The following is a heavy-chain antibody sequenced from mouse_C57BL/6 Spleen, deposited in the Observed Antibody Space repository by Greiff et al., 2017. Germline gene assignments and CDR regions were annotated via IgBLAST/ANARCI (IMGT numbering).Heavy chain of an antibody. Sequence: EVNVVESGGDLVKPGGSLKLSCAASGFTFSSYGMSWVRQTPDKRLEWVATISSGGSYTYYPDSVKGRFTISRDNAKNTLYLQLSSLKSEDTAMYYCARGIYYDYELAYWGQGTLVTVSA. D-gene: IGHD2-4*01. J-gene: IGHJ3*01. CDR1: GFTFSSYG. CDR2: ISSGGSYT. CDR3: ARGIYYDYELAY. V-gene: IGHV5-6*01.